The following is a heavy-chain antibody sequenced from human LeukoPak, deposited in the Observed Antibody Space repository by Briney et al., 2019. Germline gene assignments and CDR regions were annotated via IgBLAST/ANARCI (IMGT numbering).Heavy chain of an antibody. CDR1: GFSSSSYG. V-gene: IGHV3-30*02. CDR2: MRSDGSTT. CDR3: AKGYDSGGYYLDQ. D-gene: IGHD3-22*01. J-gene: IGHJ4*02. Sequence: GGSLRLSCAASGFSSSSYGTHWVRQAPGKGLEWVSYMRSDGSTTYYADSVKGRFTISRDNSKNTLYLQMNSLRPEDTAVYYCAKGYDSGGYYLDQWGQGTLVTVSP.